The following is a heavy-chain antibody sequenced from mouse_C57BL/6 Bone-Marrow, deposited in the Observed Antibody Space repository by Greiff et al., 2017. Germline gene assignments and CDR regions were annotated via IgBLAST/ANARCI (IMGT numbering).Heavy chain of an antibody. V-gene: IGHV1-15*01. D-gene: IGHD2-3*01. J-gene: IGHJ1*03. CDR2: IDPETGGT. CDR3: TRDGWLPNWYFDV. Sequence: VQLQQSGAELVRPGASVTLSCKASGYTFTDYEMHWVKQTPVHGLEWIGAIDPETGGTAYNQKFKGKAILTADKSSSTAYMELRSLTSEDSAVYYCTRDGWLPNWYFDVWGTGTTVTVSS. CDR1: GYTFTDYE.